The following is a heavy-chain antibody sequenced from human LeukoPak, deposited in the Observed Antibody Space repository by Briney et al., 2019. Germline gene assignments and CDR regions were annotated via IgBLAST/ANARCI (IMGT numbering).Heavy chain of an antibody. CDR2: INPNIGDT. V-gene: IGHV1-2*02. CDR1: GYTFTGYY. D-gene: IGHD6-13*01. Sequence: GALLKVSCKASGYTFTGYYMPWMRQAPGPRLEWMGWINPNIGDTNYAQKFRGRVTMTRDTSISTAYMELSRLRSDDTAVYYCARDPGAQIYAGTLANDHWGQGTLVTVSS. J-gene: IGHJ4*02. CDR3: ARDPGAQIYAGTLANDH.